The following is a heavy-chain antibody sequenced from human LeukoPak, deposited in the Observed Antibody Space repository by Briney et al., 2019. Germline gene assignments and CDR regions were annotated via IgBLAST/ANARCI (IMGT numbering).Heavy chain of an antibody. CDR2: ISSSSSTI. Sequence: GGSLRLSCAASGFTFSSYSMNWVRQAPGKGLEWVSYISSSSSTIYCADSVKGRFTISRVNSKNTLYLQMNSLRVEDTAVYYCAQGHSHTAMYFWGQGTLVTVSS. D-gene: IGHD5-18*01. CDR3: AQGHSHTAMYF. CDR1: GFTFSSYS. V-gene: IGHV3-48*01. J-gene: IGHJ4*02.